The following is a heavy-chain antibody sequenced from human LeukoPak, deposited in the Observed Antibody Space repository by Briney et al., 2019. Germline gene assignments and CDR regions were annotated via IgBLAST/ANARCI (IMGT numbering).Heavy chain of an antibody. CDR2: ISGSGDST. D-gene: IGHD2-2*01. Sequence: GGSLRLDCAASGFSFSSYAMSWIRQAPGKGLEWLSVISGSGDSTDYADSVKGRFTISRDNSKNTLYVQMNSLRAEDTAVYYCAKGGCYCVSTTCYCSHWGQGTLVTVSS. CDR1: GFSFSSYA. J-gene: IGHJ4*02. V-gene: IGHV3-23*01. CDR3: AKGGCYCVSTTCYCSH.